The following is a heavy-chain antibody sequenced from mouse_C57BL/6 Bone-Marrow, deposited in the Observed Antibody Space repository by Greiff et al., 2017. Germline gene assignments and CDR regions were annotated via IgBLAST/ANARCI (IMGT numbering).Heavy chain of an antibody. Sequence: QVQLQQPGAELVKPGASVQMSCKASGYTFTSYWITWVKQRPGQGLEWIGDIYPGSGSTNYTEKFKSKATLTVDTSSSPAYMQLSSLTSEDSAVYYCARLCYYTWFAYWGQGTLVTGSA. CDR3: ARLCYYTWFAY. D-gene: IGHD2-3*01. CDR2: IYPGSGST. V-gene: IGHV1-55*01. CDR1: GYTFTSYW. J-gene: IGHJ3*01.